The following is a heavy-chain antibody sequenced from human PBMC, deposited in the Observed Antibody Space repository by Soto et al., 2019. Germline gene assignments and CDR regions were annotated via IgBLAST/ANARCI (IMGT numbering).Heavy chain of an antibody. CDR1: GFTFSYYE. Sequence: EVQLVESGGGLAQPGGSLRLSCVASGFTFSYYEMNWVRQAPGKGLEWISYITSSGDRAQYADSVKGRFTISRDNTKNLLYLQRTSLSAEDTGLYYCARDIFDNWGKGTLVTVSS. CDR3: ARDIFDN. J-gene: IGHJ4*02. CDR2: ITSSGDRA. V-gene: IGHV3-48*03.